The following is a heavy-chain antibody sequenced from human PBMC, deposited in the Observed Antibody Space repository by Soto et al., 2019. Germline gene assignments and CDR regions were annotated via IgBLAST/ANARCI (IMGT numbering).Heavy chain of an antibody. CDR1: GGTFSSYT. CDR2: IIPILGLA. D-gene: IGHD1-1*01. V-gene: IGHV1-69*04. J-gene: IGHJ3*02. Sequence: ASVKVSCKASGGTFSSYTISWVRQAPGQGLEWMGRIIPILGLANYAQKFQGRVTITAAKSTSTAYMELSSLRSEDTAVYYCARDLGYNWNDADAFDIWGQGTMVTVSS. CDR3: ARDLGYNWNDADAFDI.